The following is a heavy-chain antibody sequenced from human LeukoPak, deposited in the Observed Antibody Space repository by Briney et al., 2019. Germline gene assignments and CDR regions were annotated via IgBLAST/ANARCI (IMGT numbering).Heavy chain of an antibody. CDR3: ARRKVRGTGDY. V-gene: IGHV3-23*01. J-gene: IGHJ4*02. Sequence: PGGSLRLSCAASGFTFSDYYMNWIRQAPGKGLEWVSAVSGNGGSSFYADSVKGRFTISRDNSKNTLFLQVDSLRAEDSAIYYCARRKVRGTGDYWGQGTQVTVSS. CDR2: VSGNGGSS. CDR1: GFTFSDYY. D-gene: IGHD1-1*01.